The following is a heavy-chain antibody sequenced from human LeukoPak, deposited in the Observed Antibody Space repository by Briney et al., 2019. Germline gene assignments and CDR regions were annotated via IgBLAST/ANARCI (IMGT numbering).Heavy chain of an antibody. CDR2: INPSGGST. CDR1: GYTFTSYY. V-gene: IGHV1-46*01. CDR3: ARSGGNYDILTGYLYYYYYYMDV. Sequence: ASVKVSCKASGYTFTSYYMHWVRQAPGQGLEWMGIINPSGGSTSYAQKFQGRVTMTTDTSTSTAYMELRSLRSDDTAVYYCARSGGNYDILTGYLYYYYYYMDVWGKGTTVTVSS. D-gene: IGHD3-9*01. J-gene: IGHJ6*03.